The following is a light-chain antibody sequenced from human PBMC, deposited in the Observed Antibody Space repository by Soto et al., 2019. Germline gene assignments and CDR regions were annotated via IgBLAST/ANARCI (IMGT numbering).Light chain of an antibody. V-gene: IGKV4-1*01. CDR2: WAS. Sequence: DIVMTQSPDSLTVSLGEMATITCKSSQSVLYSSNNKNYIAWHQQKPGQPPKLLIYWASSREPGVPDRFSGSGSGTDFTLSISSLQAEDVAAYYCQQYYNIPHTFGQGTKLEIK. J-gene: IGKJ2*01. CDR3: QQYYNIPHT. CDR1: QSVLYSSNNKNY.